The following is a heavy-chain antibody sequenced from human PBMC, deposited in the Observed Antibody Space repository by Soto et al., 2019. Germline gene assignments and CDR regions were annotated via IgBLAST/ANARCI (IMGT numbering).Heavy chain of an antibody. V-gene: IGHV3-21*06. CDR3: AIARVYATGAVDC. D-gene: IGHD7-27*01. Sequence: GGSLRLSCSASGFTFTSYTMNWVRQAPWKGLEWVASISSSRDYIYYAGARKGRVSISRDNSKNSLFLDMNSWTGADTAVYCCAIARVYATGAVDCWCQGTLVTVSS. J-gene: IGHJ4*02. CDR2: ISSSRDYI. CDR1: GFTFTSYT.